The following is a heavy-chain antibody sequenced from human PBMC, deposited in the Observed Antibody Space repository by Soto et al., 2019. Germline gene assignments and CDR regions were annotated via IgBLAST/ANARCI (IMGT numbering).Heavy chain of an antibody. CDR3: ARAHYDSSGLLDY. D-gene: IGHD3-22*01. J-gene: IGHJ4*02. CDR2: IYYSGST. Sequence: SETLSLTCTVSGGSISSYYWSWIRQPPGKGLEWIGYIYYSGSTNYNPSLKSRVTISVDTSKNQFSLKLSSVTAADTAVYYCARAHYDSSGLLDYWGQGTLVTVSS. V-gene: IGHV4-59*01. CDR1: GGSISSYY.